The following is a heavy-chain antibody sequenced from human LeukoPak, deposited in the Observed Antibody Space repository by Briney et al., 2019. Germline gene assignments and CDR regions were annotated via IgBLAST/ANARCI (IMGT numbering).Heavy chain of an antibody. D-gene: IGHD6-19*01. CDR3: ARGLAVAGTWYYYYGMDV. CDR1: GFTVSSNY. V-gene: IGHV3-53*01. Sequence: GGSLRLSCAASGFTVSSNYMSWVRQAPGKGLEWVSVIYSGGSTYYADSVKGRFTISRDNSKNTLYLQMNSLRAEDTAVYYSARGLAVAGTWYYYYGMDVWGKGTTVTVSS. J-gene: IGHJ6*04. CDR2: IYSGGST.